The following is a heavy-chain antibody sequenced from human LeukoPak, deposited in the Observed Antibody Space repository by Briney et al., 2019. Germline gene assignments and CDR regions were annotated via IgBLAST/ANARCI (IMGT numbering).Heavy chain of an antibody. CDR2: ISAYNGNT. J-gene: IGHJ4*02. V-gene: IGHV1-18*01. CDR1: GYTFTSYG. Sequence: ASVKVSCKASGYTFTSYGINWVRQAPGQGLEWMGWISAYNGNTNYAQKLQGRVTMTTDTSTSTAYMELRSLRSDDTAVYYCARDLDQYSGRYGGFGHDFWGQGTLVTVSS. CDR3: ARDLDQYSGRYGGFGHDF. D-gene: IGHD1-26*01.